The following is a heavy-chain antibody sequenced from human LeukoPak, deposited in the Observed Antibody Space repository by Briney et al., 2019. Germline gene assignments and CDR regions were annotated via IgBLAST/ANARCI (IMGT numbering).Heavy chain of an antibody. V-gene: IGHV3-48*03. D-gene: IGHD3-3*01. Sequence: PGGSLRLSCAASGFTFSSFEMNWVRQAPGKGLEWVSFISRSGTSTYHADSVKGRFTISRDNAKSSLYLQMDSLRAEDTAVYYCATPGRSAIQGIWGQGTMVTVSS. J-gene: IGHJ3*02. CDR3: ATPGRSAIQGI. CDR2: ISRSGTST. CDR1: GFTFSSFE.